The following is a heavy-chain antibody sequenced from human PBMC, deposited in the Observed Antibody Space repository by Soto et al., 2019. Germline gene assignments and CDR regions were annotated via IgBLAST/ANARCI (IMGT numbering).Heavy chain of an antibody. Sequence: EVQLVESGGGLVQPGGSLRLSCAASGFTFSSYNMNWVRQAPGKGLEWVSYISSSSSTLYYTDSVKGRFTISRDNAKNSLYLQKNSLRAEDTAVYYCARDRGLSGRFLEWSSFDYWGQGTLVTVSS. CDR3: ARDRGLSGRFLEWSSFDY. V-gene: IGHV3-48*01. CDR1: GFTFSSYN. CDR2: ISSSSSTL. J-gene: IGHJ4*02. D-gene: IGHD3-3*01.